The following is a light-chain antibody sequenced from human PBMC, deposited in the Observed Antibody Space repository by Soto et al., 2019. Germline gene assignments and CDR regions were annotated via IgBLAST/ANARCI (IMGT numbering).Light chain of an antibody. CDR2: DAS. V-gene: IGKV1-5*01. J-gene: IGKJ1*01. CDR1: QSISSY. Sequence: DIQMTQSPSSLSASVGDRVTITRRASQSISSYLNWYQQKPGKAPKLLIYDASNLESGVPSRFSGSGSGTEFTLTISSLQPDDFATYYCQQYNSYSTWTFGQGTKVDIK. CDR3: QQYNSYSTWT.